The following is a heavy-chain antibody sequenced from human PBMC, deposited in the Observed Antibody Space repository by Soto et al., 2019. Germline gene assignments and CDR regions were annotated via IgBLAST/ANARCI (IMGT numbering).Heavy chain of an antibody. V-gene: IGHV3-66*01. J-gene: IGHJ4*02. Sequence: GGSLRLSCAASGFTVSSNYMSWVRQAPGKGLEWVSVIYSGGSTYYADSVKGRFTISRDNSKNTLYLQMNSLRAEDTAVYYCARDGDRSGGSCYSFDYWGQGTLVTVSS. CDR3: ARDGDRSGGSCYSFDY. D-gene: IGHD2-15*01. CDR1: GFTVSSNY. CDR2: IYSGGST.